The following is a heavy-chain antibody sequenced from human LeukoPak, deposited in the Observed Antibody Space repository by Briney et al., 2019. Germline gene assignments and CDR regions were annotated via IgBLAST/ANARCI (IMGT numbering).Heavy chain of an antibody. CDR3: ARPPMHLWWTFDY. Sequence: KASETLSLTCTVSGGSISSGSYYWSWIRQPAGKGLEWIGRIYTSGSTNYNPSLKSRVTISVDTSKNQFSLKLSSVTAADTAVYYCARPPMHLWWTFDYWGQGTLATVSS. CDR1: GGSISSGSYY. D-gene: IGHD2-8*02. J-gene: IGHJ4*02. V-gene: IGHV4-61*02. CDR2: IYTSGST.